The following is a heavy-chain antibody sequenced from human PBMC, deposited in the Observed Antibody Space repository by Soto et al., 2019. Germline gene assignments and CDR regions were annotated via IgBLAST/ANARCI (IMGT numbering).Heavy chain of an antibody. J-gene: IGHJ6*02. CDR2: INHSGST. CDR1: GGSFSGYY. V-gene: IGHV4-34*01. CDR3: ARVRYYDFWSGFGRYGMDV. Sequence: ETLSLTCAVYGGSFSGYYWSWIRQPPGKGLEWIGEINHSGSTNYNPSLKSRVTISVDTSKNQFSLKLSSVTAADTAVYYCARVRYYDFWSGFGRYGMDVWGQGTTVTVS. D-gene: IGHD3-3*01.